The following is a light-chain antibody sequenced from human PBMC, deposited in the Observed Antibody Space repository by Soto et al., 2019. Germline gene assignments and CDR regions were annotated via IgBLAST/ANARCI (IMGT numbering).Light chain of an antibody. V-gene: IGKV1-12*01. CDR2: AAS. Sequence: DIPMTQSPSSVSASVGDRVTITCRASQGISRWLAWYQQKPGKAPKLLIYAASNLQSGVPSRFSGSGSGTDFTLTISSLQPEDFATYSCQQADTFPWTFGQGTKVEIK. CDR1: QGISRW. CDR3: QQADTFPWT. J-gene: IGKJ1*01.